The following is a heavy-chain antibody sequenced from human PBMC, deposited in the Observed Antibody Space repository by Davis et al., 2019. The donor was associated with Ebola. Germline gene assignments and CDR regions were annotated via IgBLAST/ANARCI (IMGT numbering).Heavy chain of an antibody. CDR3: ARDNWYKNDN. CDR2: ISGASETI. V-gene: IGHV3-48*02. J-gene: IGHJ4*02. D-gene: IGHD1/OR15-1a*01. CDR1: GFTFSPYS. Sequence: PGGPLRLSCAASGFTFSPYSMSWVRQAPGKGLEWISYISGASETIYYADSVKGRFTISRDNAKNSLYLQMNSLRDEDTAMYYCARDNWYKNDNWGQGTLVTVSS.